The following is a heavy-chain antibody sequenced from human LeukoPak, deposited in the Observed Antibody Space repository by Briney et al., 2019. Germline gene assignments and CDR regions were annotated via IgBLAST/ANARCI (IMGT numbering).Heavy chain of an antibody. D-gene: IGHD2-15*01. CDR3: ARESCSGGSCYSGLVAFDI. V-gene: IGHV3-7*01. CDR2: IKQDGSEK. Sequence: PGGSLRLSCAASGFTFSIYWMSWVRQAPGKGLEWVANIKQDGSEKYYVDSVKGRFTISRDNDKNSLYLQMNSLRAEDTAVYYCARESCSGGSCYSGLVAFDIWGQGTMVTVSS. CDR1: GFTFSIYW. J-gene: IGHJ3*02.